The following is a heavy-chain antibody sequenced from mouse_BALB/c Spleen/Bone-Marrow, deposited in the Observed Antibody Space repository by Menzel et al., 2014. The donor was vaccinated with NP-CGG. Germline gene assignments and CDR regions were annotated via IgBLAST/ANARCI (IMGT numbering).Heavy chain of an antibody. V-gene: IGHV1-4*01. D-gene: IGHD2-3*01. CDR3: APYDGYYNWYFDV. CDR2: IDPSSGYS. CDR1: GYTFTSYT. J-gene: IGHJ1*01. Sequence: QVQLKESGAELARPGASVKMSCKASGYTFTSYTMHWIKQRPGQGLEWIGYIDPSSGYSNYNQKFRDKATLTADISSSTAYMQLNSLTSEDSAVYYCAPYDGYYNWYFDVWGAGTTVTVSS.